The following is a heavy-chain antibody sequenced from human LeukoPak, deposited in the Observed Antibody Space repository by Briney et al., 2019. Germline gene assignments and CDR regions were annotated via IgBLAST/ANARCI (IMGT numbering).Heavy chain of an antibody. CDR3: ARPLGGYHFDY. CDR2: INPGGDNT. D-gene: IGHD5-18*01. V-gene: IGHV1-46*01. J-gene: IGHJ4*02. Sequence: ASVKVSCKASGYTFTNYYIHWVRQAPGQGLEWMGLINPGGDNTDYAQNFQGRVTMTRDTSISTAYMELSRLRSDDTAVYYCARPLGGYHFDYWGQGTLVTVSS. CDR1: GYTFTNYY.